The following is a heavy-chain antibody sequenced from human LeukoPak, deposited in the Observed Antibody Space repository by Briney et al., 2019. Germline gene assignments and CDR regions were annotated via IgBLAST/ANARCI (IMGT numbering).Heavy chain of an antibody. CDR1: GGSINSYY. CDR3: ARAKYYDILTGYGWYFDY. D-gene: IGHD3-9*01. V-gene: IGHV4-4*07. Sequence: SETLSLTCTVSGGSINSYYWSWIRQPPGKGLEWIGRIYTSGSTNYNPSLKSRVTISVDTSKNQFSLKLSSVTAADTAVYYCARAKYYDILTGYGWYFDYWGQGTLVTVSS. J-gene: IGHJ4*02. CDR2: IYTSGST.